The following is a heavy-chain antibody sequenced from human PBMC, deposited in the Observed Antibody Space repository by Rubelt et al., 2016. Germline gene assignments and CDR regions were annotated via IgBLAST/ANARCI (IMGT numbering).Heavy chain of an antibody. CDR3: ARGGGYGPFL. CDR1: GGSFSGYY. Sequence: QVQLQQWGAGLLKPSETLSLTCAVYGGSFSGYYWSWIRQSPGKGLEWIGEINHSGSTNYNPSLKSRVPISTDASKNQFSLKMSAGTAADTAVYYCARGGGYGPFLWGQGTLVTVSS. J-gene: IGHJ4*02. CDR2: INHSGST. D-gene: IGHD4-17*01. V-gene: IGHV4-34*01.